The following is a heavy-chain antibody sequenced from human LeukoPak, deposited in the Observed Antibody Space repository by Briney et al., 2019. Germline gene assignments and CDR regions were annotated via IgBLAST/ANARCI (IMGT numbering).Heavy chain of an antibody. J-gene: IGHJ4*02. Sequence: GASVKVSCRPSGGTFSNYAISWVRQPPGQGLEWMGGIIPIFGTANYAQKFQGRVTITADESTSTAYMELRSLRSEDTAVYYCARGSSDGYNWDYFDYWGQGTLVTVSS. CDR3: ARGSSDGYNWDYFDY. D-gene: IGHD5-24*01. CDR1: GGTFSNYA. V-gene: IGHV1-69*01. CDR2: IIPIFGTA.